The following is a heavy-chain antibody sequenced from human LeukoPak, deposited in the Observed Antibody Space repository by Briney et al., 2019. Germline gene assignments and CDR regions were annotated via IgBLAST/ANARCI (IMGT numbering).Heavy chain of an antibody. CDR1: GYTFTSYG. J-gene: IGHJ4*02. Sequence: ASVKVSCKASGYTFTSYGISWVRQAPGQGLEWMGWISAYNGNTNYAQKLQGRVTMTTDTSTSTAYMELRSLRSDDTAVYYCARDSFLMVRGVIITRYWGQGTLVTVSS. V-gene: IGHV1-18*01. CDR3: ARDSFLMVRGVIITRY. D-gene: IGHD3-10*01. CDR2: ISAYNGNT.